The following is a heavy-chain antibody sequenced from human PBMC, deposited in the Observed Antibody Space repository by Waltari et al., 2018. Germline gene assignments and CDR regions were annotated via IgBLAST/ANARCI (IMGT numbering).Heavy chain of an antibody. Sequence: QVQLVQSGAEVKKPGSSVKVSCKASGGPFSSYAISWVRQAPGQGLEWMGGIIPIFGTANYAQRFQGRVTITADESTSTAYMELSSLRSEDTAVYYCARAAGSLGQNYYDSMFDPWGQGTLVTVSS. V-gene: IGHV1-69*01. CDR2: IIPIFGTA. CDR3: ARAAGSLGQNYYDSMFDP. J-gene: IGHJ5*02. D-gene: IGHD3-22*01. CDR1: GGPFSSYA.